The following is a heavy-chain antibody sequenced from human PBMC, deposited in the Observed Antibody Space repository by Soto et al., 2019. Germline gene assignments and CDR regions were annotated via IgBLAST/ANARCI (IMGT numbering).Heavy chain of an antibody. J-gene: IGHJ5*02. Sequence: SETLSLTCTVSGGSISRFYWAWIRQPPGEGLEWIGSIYHTGNAYYNPSLKSRVTISVDTSKNQFSLKLTPVTAADAALYYCARDFFDSSDYTTNWFDPWGQGTLVTVSS. CDR2: IYHTGNA. D-gene: IGHD3-22*01. CDR3: ARDFFDSSDYTTNWFDP. CDR1: GGSISRFY. V-gene: IGHV4-39*01.